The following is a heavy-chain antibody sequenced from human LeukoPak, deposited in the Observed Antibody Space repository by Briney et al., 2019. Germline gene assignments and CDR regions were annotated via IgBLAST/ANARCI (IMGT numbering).Heavy chain of an antibody. CDR3: AKEIPYCSGGSCFYFDY. V-gene: IGHV3-23*01. CDR1: GFTFSSYA. D-gene: IGHD2-15*01. CDR2: ISGSGGST. J-gene: IGHJ4*02. Sequence: PGGSLRLSCAASGFTFSSYAMSWVRQAPGKGLEWVSAISGSGGSTYYADSVKGRFTISRDNSKNTLYLQVNSLRAEDTAVYYCAKEIPYCSGGSCFYFDYWGQGTLVTVSS.